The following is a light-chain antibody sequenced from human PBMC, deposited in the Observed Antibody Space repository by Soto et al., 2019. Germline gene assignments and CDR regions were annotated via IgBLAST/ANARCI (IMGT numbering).Light chain of an antibody. Sequence: SYELTQPPSVSVAPGQTARITCGGNNIGSKSVHWYQQKPGQAPVLGVYDDSDRPSGIPERFSGTNSGNTATLTISRVEAGDEADYYCQVWESSSDHPVVFGGGTQVTVL. J-gene: IGLJ2*01. V-gene: IGLV3-21*02. CDR2: DDS. CDR1: NIGSKS. CDR3: QVWESSSDHPVV.